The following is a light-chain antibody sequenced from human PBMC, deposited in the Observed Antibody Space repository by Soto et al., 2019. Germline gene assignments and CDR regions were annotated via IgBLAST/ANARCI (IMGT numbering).Light chain of an antibody. V-gene: IGKV3-20*01. CDR3: QQCSTSPLT. CDR2: DAS. Sequence: EIVLTQSPGTLSLSPGERATLSCRASQSVPKNYLAWYQQKPGQAPRLLIHDASSRATGIPDRFSGSGSGTDFTLTISRLEHEDFAVYYCQQCSTSPLTFGGGTKVEIK. J-gene: IGKJ4*01. CDR1: QSVPKNY.